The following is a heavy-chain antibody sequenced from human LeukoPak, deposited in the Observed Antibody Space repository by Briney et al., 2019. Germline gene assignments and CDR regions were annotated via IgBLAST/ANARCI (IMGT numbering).Heavy chain of an antibody. V-gene: IGHV3-73*01. CDR1: GFTFSGSA. Sequence: GGSLTLSCAASGFTFSGSAMHWVRQASGKGLEWVGRIRSKANSYATAYAASVKGRFTISRDDSKNTAYLQMNSLKTEDTAVYYCTRHHYYGSGSYFNWFDPWGQGTLVTVSS. CDR2: IRSKANSYAT. J-gene: IGHJ5*02. CDR3: TRHHYYGSGSYFNWFDP. D-gene: IGHD3-10*01.